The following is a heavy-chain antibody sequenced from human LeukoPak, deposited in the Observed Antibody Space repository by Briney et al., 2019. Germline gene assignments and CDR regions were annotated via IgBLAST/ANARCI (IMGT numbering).Heavy chain of an antibody. V-gene: IGHV4-39*07. J-gene: IGHJ6*02. D-gene: IGHD1-1*01. CDR3: ARDAGHQLSRRNYYAMDV. CDR1: GGSINSSSYY. Sequence: SETLSLTCTVSGGSINSSSYYWGWVRQPPGKGLEWIGSMYYNPSLKSRVTISVDTSKNQFSLKLSSVTAADTAVYYCARDAGHQLSRRNYYAMDVWGQGTTVTVSS. CDR2: MY.